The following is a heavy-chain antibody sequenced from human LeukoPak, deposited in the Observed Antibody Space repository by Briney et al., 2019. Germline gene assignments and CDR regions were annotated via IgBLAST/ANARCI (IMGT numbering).Heavy chain of an antibody. CDR2: IIPIFGTA. J-gene: IGHJ2*01. D-gene: IGHD2-2*02. V-gene: IGHV1-69*06. Sequence: SVKVSCKASGSTFSSYAISWVRQAPGQGLEWMGGIIPIFGTANYAQKFQGRVTITADKSTSTAYMELSSLRSEDTAVYYCARVPVVPAAIGLWYFDLWGRGTLVTVSS. CDR1: GSTFSSYA. CDR3: ARVPVVPAAIGLWYFDL.